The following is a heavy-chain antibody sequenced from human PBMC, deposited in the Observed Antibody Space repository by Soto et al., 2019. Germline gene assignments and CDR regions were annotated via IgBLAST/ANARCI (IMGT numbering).Heavy chain of an antibody. CDR2: ISAYNGNT. V-gene: IGHV1-18*01. CDR1: GYTFTSYG. CDR3: ARVPVTTVYYYYGMDV. D-gene: IGHD4-17*01. J-gene: IGHJ6*02. Sequence: ASVKVSCKASGYTFTSYGISWVRQAPGQGLEWMGWISAYNGNTNYAQKLQGRVTMTTDTSTSTAYMELRSLRSDDTAVYYCARVPVTTVYYYYGMDVWGQGTTGTVSS.